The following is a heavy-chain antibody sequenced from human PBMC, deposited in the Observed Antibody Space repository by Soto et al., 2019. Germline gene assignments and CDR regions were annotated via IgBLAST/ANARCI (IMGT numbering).Heavy chain of an antibody. V-gene: IGHV1-2*04. D-gene: IGHD3-10*01. CDR1: GDSFTGYY. CDR3: ARSSGSYSKWFDP. Sequence: QVRLVQTGAEARRPGASVKVSCKASGDSFTGYYIHWVRQAPGQGLEWMGWISLKSGSTNFAEKFRGWATVTRDTSTSTAYLELSSPTSNDTAVYYSARSSGSYSKWFDPWGQGTLVTVFS. CDR2: ISLKSGST. J-gene: IGHJ5*02.